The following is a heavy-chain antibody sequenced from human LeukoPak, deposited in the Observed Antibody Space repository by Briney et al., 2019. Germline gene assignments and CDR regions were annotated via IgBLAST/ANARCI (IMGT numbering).Heavy chain of an antibody. D-gene: IGHD3-10*01. CDR2: ISGSGGST. Sequence: PGGSLRLSCAASGFTFSSYAMSWVRQAPGKGLEWVSGISGSGGSTYYADSVKGRFTISRDNSKNTLYLQMSSLRAEDTAVYYCAKVRVGGSGSHFYYYGMDVWGQVATVTVSS. V-gene: IGHV3-23*01. CDR1: GFTFSSYA. CDR3: AKVRVGGSGSHFYYYGMDV. J-gene: IGHJ6*02.